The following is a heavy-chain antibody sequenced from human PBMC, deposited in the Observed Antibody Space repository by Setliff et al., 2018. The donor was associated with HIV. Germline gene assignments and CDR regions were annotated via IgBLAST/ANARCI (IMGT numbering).Heavy chain of an antibody. CDR1: GGSTSSSSYY. V-gene: IGHV4-39*07. D-gene: IGHD4-4*01. J-gene: IGHJ3*02. CDR3: ATSLITVPPDAFDI. Sequence: SLTCTVAGGSTSSSSYYWGSIRQPPGMGLEWIASIYHNGNTYYNPSLKSRVTMSVDTSKNQFSLKLSSVTAADTAVYYCATSLITVPPDAFDIWGQGTMVTVSS. CDR2: IYHNGNT.